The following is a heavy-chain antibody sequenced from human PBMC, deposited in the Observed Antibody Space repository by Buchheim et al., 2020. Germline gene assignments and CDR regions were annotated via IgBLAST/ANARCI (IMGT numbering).Heavy chain of an antibody. CDR2: ISYDGSNK. CDR1: GFTFSSYA. V-gene: IGHV3-30-3*01. Sequence: QVQLVESGGGVVQPGRSLRLSCAASGFTFSSYAMHWVRQAPGKGLEWVAVISYDGSNKYYADSVKGRFSISRDNSTNTLYLQMNSLRAEDTAVYYCAREAMRGYYYYYGMDVWGQGTT. J-gene: IGHJ6*02. CDR3: AREAMRGYYYYYGMDV.